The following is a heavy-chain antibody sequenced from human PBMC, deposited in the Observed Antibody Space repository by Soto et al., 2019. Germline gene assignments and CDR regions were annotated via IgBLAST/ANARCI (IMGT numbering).Heavy chain of an antibody. CDR3: AHSGDIVLMVYATPGGFDY. CDR1: GFSLSTSGVG. Sequence: QITLKESGPTLVKPTQTLTLTCTFSGFSLSTSGVGVGWIRQPPGKALEWLALIYWDDDKRYSPSLKSRLTITKDTSKHPLVITKTNMDPLDTATYYCAHSGDIVLMVYATPGGFDYWGQGTLVTVSS. V-gene: IGHV2-5*02. J-gene: IGHJ4*02. CDR2: IYWDDDK. D-gene: IGHD2-8*01.